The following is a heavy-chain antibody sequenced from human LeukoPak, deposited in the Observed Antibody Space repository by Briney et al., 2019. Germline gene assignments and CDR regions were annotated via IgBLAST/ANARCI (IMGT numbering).Heavy chain of an antibody. Sequence: GGSLRLSCAASGFTFSSYAMHWVRQAPGKGLEWVAVISYDGSNKYYADSVKGRFTISRDNSKNTLYLQMNSLRAEDTAVYYCARDSRMSDRAPWLSEAAKWFDPWGHGTLVTVSS. CDR2: ISYDGSNK. V-gene: IGHV3-30-3*01. J-gene: IGHJ5*02. CDR3: ARDSRMSDRAPWLSEAAKWFDP. D-gene: IGHD3-22*01. CDR1: GFTFSSYA.